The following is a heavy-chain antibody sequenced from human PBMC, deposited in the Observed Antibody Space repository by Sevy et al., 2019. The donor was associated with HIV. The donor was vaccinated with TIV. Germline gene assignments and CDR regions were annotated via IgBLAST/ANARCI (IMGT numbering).Heavy chain of an antibody. Sequence: GGSLRLSCTASGFTFGDYAMSWFRQAPGKGLEWVGFIRSKAYGGTTEYAASVKGRFTISRDDSKSIAYLQMNSLKTEDTAVYYCTRWGVLGYGDYRDDAFDIWGQGTMVTVSS. D-gene: IGHD4-17*01. CDR2: IRSKAYGGTT. V-gene: IGHV3-49*03. J-gene: IGHJ3*02. CDR3: TRWGVLGYGDYRDDAFDI. CDR1: GFTFGDYA.